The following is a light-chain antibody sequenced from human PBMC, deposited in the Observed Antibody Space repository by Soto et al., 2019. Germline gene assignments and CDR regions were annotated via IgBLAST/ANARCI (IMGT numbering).Light chain of an antibody. J-gene: IGKJ5*01. CDR3: QKYTTGPAT. V-gene: IGKV1-27*01. Sequence: DIQMTQSPPSLSASVGDRVTITCRASQGIGTSLAWYQQKPGTVPKLLIYSASTLQSGVPSRFSGSGSGTHFTLTISSLQPEDVAASYCQKYTTGPATFGQGTRLEIK. CDR2: SAS. CDR1: QGIGTS.